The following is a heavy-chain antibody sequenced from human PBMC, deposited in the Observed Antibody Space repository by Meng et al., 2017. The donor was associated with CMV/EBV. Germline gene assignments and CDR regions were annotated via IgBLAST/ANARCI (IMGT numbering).Heavy chain of an antibody. CDR3: AKDQGEVEYYYGSVEYTPDDYYFDY. D-gene: IGHD3-10*01. CDR1: GFTFSSYG. J-gene: IGHJ4*02. Sequence: GESLKISCAASGFTFSSYGMHWVRHAPGKGLGWVAFIRYDGSNKYYADSVKGRFTISRDNSKNTLYLQMNSLRAEDTAVYYCAKDQGEVEYYYGSVEYTPDDYYFDYWGQGTLVTVSS. CDR2: IRYDGSNK. V-gene: IGHV3-30*02.